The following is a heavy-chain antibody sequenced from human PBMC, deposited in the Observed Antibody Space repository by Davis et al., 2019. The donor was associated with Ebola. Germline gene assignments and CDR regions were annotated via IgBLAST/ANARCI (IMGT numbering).Heavy chain of an antibody. Sequence: GGSLRLSCAASGFTFSSYSMNWVRQAPGKGLEWVSYISSSSITIYYADSVKGRFTISRDNAKNSLYLQMNSLRDEDTAVYYCARDQAAAGTGVYYYYYYGMDVWGQGTTVTVSS. CDR3: ARDQAAAGTGVYYYYYYGMDV. CDR1: GFTFSSYS. CDR2: ISSSSITI. J-gene: IGHJ6*02. D-gene: IGHD6-13*01. V-gene: IGHV3-48*02.